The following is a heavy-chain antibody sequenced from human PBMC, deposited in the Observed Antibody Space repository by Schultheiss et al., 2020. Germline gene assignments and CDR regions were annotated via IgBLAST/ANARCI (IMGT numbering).Heavy chain of an antibody. CDR2: INHSGST. Sequence: SQTLSLTCAVYGGSFSGYYWSWIRQPPGKGLEWIREINHSGSTNYNPSLKSRVTISVDTSKNQFSLKLSSVTAADTAVYYCTRESQQLVDYWGQGTLVTVSS. V-gene: IGHV4-34*01. J-gene: IGHJ4*02. CDR3: TRESQQLVDY. CDR1: GGSFSGYY. D-gene: IGHD6-13*01.